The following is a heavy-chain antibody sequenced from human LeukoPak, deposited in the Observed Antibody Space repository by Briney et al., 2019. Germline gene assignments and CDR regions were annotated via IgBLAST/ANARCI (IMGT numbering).Heavy chain of an antibody. J-gene: IGHJ6*02. CDR3: ARDVVVVAATTWPYYYGMDV. Sequence: GGSLRLSCAASGFTFSSYEMNWVRQAPGKGLEWVSYISSSGGTIYYADSVKGRFTISRDNAKNSLYLQMNSLRAEDTAVYYCARDVVVVAATTWPYYYGMDVWGQGTTVTVSS. CDR1: GFTFSSYE. V-gene: IGHV3-48*03. D-gene: IGHD2-15*01. CDR2: ISSSGGTI.